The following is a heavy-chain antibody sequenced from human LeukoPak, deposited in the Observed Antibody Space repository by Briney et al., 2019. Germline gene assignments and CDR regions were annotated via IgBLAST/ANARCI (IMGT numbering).Heavy chain of an antibody. Sequence: PGGSLRLSCAASGFTFSSYAMSWVRQAPGKGLEWVSYISSSGSTIYYADSVKGRFTISRDNAKNSLYLQMNSLRAEDTAVYYCARDFLDGYPDYWGQGTLVTVSS. J-gene: IGHJ4*02. D-gene: IGHD5-24*01. CDR2: ISSSGSTI. V-gene: IGHV3-48*04. CDR1: GFTFSSYA. CDR3: ARDFLDGYPDY.